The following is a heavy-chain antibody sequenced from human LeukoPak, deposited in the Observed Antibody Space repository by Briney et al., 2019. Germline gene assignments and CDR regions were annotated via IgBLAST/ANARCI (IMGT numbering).Heavy chain of an antibody. CDR3: SRESAGTTISH. CDR1: GDSIGSSPYY. J-gene: IGHJ4*02. D-gene: IGHD1-1*01. Sequence: PSETLSLTCTVSGDSIGSSPYYWGWIRQPPGKALEWIGSVYRSGRTYYNPSLKSRVTMSADTSKNYFSLKLNSVTAADMAVYYCSRESAGTTISHWGQGTLVTVSS. CDR2: VYRSGRT. V-gene: IGHV4-39*07.